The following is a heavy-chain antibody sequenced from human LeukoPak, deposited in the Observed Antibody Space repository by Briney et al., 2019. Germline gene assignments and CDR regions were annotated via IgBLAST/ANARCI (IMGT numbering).Heavy chain of an antibody. CDR3: ARGYYYYYGMDV. J-gene: IGHJ6*02. V-gene: IGHV1-8*01. CDR2: MNPNSGNT. Sequence: PKASVKVSCKASGYTFTSYDINWVRQATGQGLEWVGWMNPNSGNTGYAQKFQGRVTMTRNTSISTAYMELSSLRSEDTAVYYCARGYYYYYGMDVWGQGTTVTVSS. CDR1: GYTFTSYD.